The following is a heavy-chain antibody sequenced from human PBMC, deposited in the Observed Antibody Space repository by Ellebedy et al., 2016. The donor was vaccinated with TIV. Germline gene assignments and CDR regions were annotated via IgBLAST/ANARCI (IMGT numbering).Heavy chain of an antibody. J-gene: IGHJ4*02. CDR2: INPNSGGT. CDR3: ARNSDYGDYV. D-gene: IGHD4-17*01. V-gene: IGHV1-46*01. Sequence: ASVKVSCXASGYTFTSYYMHWVRQAPGQGLEWMGIINPNSGGTNYAQKFQGRVTITADESTSTAYMELSSLRSEDTAVYYCARNSDYGDYVWGQGTLVTVSS. CDR1: GYTFTSYY.